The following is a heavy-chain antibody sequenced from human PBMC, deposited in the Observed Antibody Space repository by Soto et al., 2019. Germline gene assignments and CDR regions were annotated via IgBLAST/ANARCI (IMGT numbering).Heavy chain of an antibody. CDR2: INSDGSST. D-gene: IGHD1-1*01. J-gene: IGHJ6*02. V-gene: IGHV3-74*01. CDR1: GFTFSSYW. Sequence: RLSCAASGFTFSSYWMHWVRQAPGKGLVWVSRINSDGSSTSYADSVKGRFTISRDNAKNTLYLQMNSLRAEDTAVYYCARWGTQTGTTPNYYYYGMDVWGQGTTVTVSS. CDR3: ARWGTQTGTTPNYYYYGMDV.